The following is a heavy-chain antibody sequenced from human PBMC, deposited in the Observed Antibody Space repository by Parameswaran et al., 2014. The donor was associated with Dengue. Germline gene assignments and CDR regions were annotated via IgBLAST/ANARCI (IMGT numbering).Heavy chain of an antibody. D-gene: IGHD6-25*01. J-gene: IGHJ3*02. CDR2: ISSNGGST. CDR3: ARGPKAEGHDAFDI. V-gene: IGHV3-64*01. Sequence: VRQAPGKGLEYVSAISSNGGSTYYANSVKGRFTISRDNSKNTLYLQMGSLRAEDMAVYYCARGPKAEGHDAFDIWGQGTMVTVSS.